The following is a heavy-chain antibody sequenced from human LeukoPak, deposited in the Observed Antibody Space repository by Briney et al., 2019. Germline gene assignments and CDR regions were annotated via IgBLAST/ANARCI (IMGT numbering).Heavy chain of an antibody. D-gene: IGHD2-2*01. J-gene: IGHJ3*02. CDR2: IKQDGNKK. CDR1: GFTFSNYW. CDR3: ARVGIGDDSVAVPPTYYDAFDI. Sequence: QPGGSLRLSCAASGFTFSNYWMTWVRQAPEKGLEWVANIKQDGNKKYYVDSAKGRFTISRDNAKNSLYLQMNSLRAEDTAVYYCARVGIGDDSVAVPPTYYDAFDIWAKGQWSPSLQ. V-gene: IGHV3-7*01.